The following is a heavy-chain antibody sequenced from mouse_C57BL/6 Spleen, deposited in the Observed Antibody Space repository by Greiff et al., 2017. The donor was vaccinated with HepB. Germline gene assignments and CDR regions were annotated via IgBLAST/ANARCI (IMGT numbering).Heavy chain of an antibody. V-gene: IGHV1-50*01. CDR2: IDPSDSYT. CDR1: GYTFTSYW. CDR3: ARSNYYGKYFDY. J-gene: IGHJ2*01. D-gene: IGHD1-1*01. Sequence: VQLQQPGAELVKPGASVKLSCKASGYTFTSYWMQWVKQRPGQGLEWIGEIDPSDSYTNYNQKFKGKATLTVDTSSSTAYMQLSSLTSEDSAVYYCARSNYYGKYFDYWGQGTTLTVSS.